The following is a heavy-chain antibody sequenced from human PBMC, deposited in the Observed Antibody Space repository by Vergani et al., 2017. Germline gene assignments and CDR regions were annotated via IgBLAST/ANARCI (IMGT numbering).Heavy chain of an antibody. CDR2: IIPILGIA. V-gene: IGHV1-69*08. J-gene: IGHJ4*02. CDR1: GGTFSSYT. D-gene: IGHD3-22*01. Sequence: QVQLVQSGAEVKKPGSSVKVSCKASGGTFSSYTISWVRQAPGQGLEWMGRIIPILGIANYAQKFQGRVTITADKSTSTAYMELSSLRSEDTAVYYCAREGKYYYDSSGYYPRGMEPYDDYWGQGTLVTVSS. CDR3: AREGKYYYDSSGYYPRGMEPYDDY.